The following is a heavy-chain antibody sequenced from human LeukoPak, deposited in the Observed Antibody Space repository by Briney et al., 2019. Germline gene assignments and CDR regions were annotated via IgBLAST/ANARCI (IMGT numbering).Heavy chain of an antibody. V-gene: IGHV4-39*01. CDR2: IYYSGST. CDR1: GRSISSSSYY. CDR3: AGRFGNYGDDAFDI. J-gene: IGHJ3*02. D-gene: IGHD1-7*01. Sequence: SVTLSLTCTVSGRSISSSSYYWGWIRQPPGKVLEWIGCIYYSGSTYYNPSLKSRVTISVDTSKNQFSLKLSSVTAADTAVYYCAGRFGNYGDDAFDIWGQGTMVTVSS.